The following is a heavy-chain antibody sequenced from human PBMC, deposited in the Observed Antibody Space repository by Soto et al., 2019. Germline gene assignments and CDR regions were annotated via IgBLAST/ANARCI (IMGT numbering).Heavy chain of an antibody. V-gene: IGHV3-23*01. CDR2: ISGSGGRT. Sequence: PGGSLRLSCSASGFTFSSYAMHWVRQAPGKGLEWVSSISGSGGRTHYADSVKGRFTISRDNSKNTLYLEMSSLRVEDTAVYHCAAQLCSGCSLPGPTNNWGRGILVTVSS. CDR1: GFTFSSYA. CDR3: AAQLCSGCSLPGPTNN. J-gene: IGHJ4*02. D-gene: IGHD2-15*01.